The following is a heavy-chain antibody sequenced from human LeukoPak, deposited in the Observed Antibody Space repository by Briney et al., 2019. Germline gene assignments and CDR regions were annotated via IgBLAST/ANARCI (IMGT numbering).Heavy chain of an antibody. CDR2: INPNSGGT. D-gene: IGHD1-26*01. J-gene: IGHJ5*02. Sequence: GASVKVSCKASGYTFTGYYMHWVRQAPGQGLEWMGWINPNSGGTNYAQKLQGRVTMTRDTSISTAYMELSRLRSDDTAVYYCATDASNSGSDFGWFDPWGQGTLVTVSS. V-gene: IGHV1-2*02. CDR1: GYTFTGYY. CDR3: ATDASNSGSDFGWFDP.